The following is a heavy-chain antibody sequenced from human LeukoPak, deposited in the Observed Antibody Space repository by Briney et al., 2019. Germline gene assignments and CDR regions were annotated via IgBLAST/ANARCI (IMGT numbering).Heavy chain of an antibody. V-gene: IGHV3-21*01. Sequence: GGSLRLSCAASGFTFSSYSMNWVRQAPGKGLEWVSPISSSSSYIYYADSVKGRFTISRDNAKNSLYLQMNSLRAEDTAVYYCARDRHTYYYGMDVWGKGTTVTVSS. CDR1: GFTFSSYS. CDR3: ARDRHTYYYGMDV. J-gene: IGHJ6*04. CDR2: ISSSSSYI.